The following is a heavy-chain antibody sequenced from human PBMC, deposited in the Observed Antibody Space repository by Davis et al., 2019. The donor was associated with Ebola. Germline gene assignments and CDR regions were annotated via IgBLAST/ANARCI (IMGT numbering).Heavy chain of an antibody. V-gene: IGHV3-30*02. CDR1: GFTFSSYG. J-gene: IGHJ4*02. D-gene: IGHD3-3*01. CDR2: IRYDGSNK. CDR3: AKDGGTYYDFWSGIYFDY. Sequence: PGGSLRLSCAASGFTFSSYGMHWVRQAPGKGLEWVAFIRYDGSNKYYADSVKGRFTISRDNSKNTLYLQMNSLRAEDTAVYYCAKDGGTYYDFWSGIYFDYWGQGTLVTVSS.